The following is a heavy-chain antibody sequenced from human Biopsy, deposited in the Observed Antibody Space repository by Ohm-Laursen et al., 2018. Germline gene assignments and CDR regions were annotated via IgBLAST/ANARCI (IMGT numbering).Heavy chain of an antibody. Sequence: SDTLSLTCAVSGGSISSFYWTWIRQPPGKGPEWIGFISNSGNTNYNPSLKSRVTISADTSKNQFSLKLGSVTVADTAVFYCARRGSGGRSFDYWGQGSLVTVSS. J-gene: IGHJ4*02. CDR1: GGSISSFY. V-gene: IGHV4-59*08. CDR2: ISNSGNT. CDR3: ARRGSGGRSFDY. D-gene: IGHD2-15*01.